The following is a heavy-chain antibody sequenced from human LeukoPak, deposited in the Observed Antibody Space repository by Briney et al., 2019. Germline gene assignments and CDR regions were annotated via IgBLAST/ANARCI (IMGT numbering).Heavy chain of an antibody. CDR1: GFTFSSYG. CDR3: ARDPLLWFGELGAGSFDY. Sequence: PGRSLRLSCAASGFTFSSYGMHWVRQAPGKGLEWVAVIWYDGSNKYYADSVKGRFTISRDNSKNTLYLKMNSLRAEDTAVYYCARDPLLWFGELGAGSFDYWGQGTLVTVSS. J-gene: IGHJ4*02. V-gene: IGHV3-33*01. D-gene: IGHD3-10*01. CDR2: IWYDGSNK.